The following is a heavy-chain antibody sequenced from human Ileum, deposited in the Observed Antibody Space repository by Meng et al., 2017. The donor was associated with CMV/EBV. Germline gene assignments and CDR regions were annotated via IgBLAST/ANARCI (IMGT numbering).Heavy chain of an antibody. D-gene: IGHD3-10*01. CDR3: VTGELFFDY. J-gene: IGHJ4*02. CDR1: GLSFNNYW. CDR2: INKDGSTT. Sequence: LYCAASGLSFNNYWMHWVRQVPGKGLVWVSRINKDGSTTVYADSVKGRFTISRDNAKNTLSLQISSLRAEDTAVYYCVTGELFFDYWGQGTLVTVSS. V-gene: IGHV3-74*01.